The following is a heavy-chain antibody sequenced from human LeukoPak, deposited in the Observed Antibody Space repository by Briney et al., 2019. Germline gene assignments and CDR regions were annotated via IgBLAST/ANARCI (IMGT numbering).Heavy chain of an antibody. CDR3: VKDRTPDGYYSVDY. V-gene: IGHV3-23*01. D-gene: IGHD3-3*01. CDR1: GFTFGTYA. CDR2: IIGNAATT. J-gene: IGHJ4*02. Sequence: PGGSLGLSCTASGFTFGTYAMNWVRQAPGKGLQWVALIIGNAATTAYADSVKGRFTISRGNSKNTLYLQMNSLRVEDTAVYYCVKDRTPDGYYSVDYWGQGILVTVSS.